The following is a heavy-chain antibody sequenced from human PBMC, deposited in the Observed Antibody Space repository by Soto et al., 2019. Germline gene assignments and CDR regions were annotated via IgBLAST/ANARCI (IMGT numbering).Heavy chain of an antibody. D-gene: IGHD1-1*01. CDR2: ITDSGGST. V-gene: IGHV3-23*01. CDR3: AKLYWNPRYFDY. CDR1: GFTFTNVA. Sequence: LRLSCAASGFTFTNVAMTWVRQAPGKGLEWVSTITDSGGSTDYADSVKGRFTISRDNSKSTLYLQMNNLRADDTAVYYCAKLYWNPRYFDYWGQGARVTVSS. J-gene: IGHJ4*02.